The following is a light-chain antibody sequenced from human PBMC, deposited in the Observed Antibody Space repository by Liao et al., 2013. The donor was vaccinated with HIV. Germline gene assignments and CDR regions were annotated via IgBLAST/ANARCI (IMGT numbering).Light chain of an antibody. CDR1: KLGDKY. CDR3: QAWDSSTDVV. V-gene: IGLV3-1*01. CDR2: QSS. J-gene: IGLJ2*01. Sequence: SYELTQPPSVSVSPGQTATITCSGDKLGDKYVSWYLQKPGQSPVLVIYQSSKRPSGIPERFSGSNSGNTATLTISGTQAMDEADYYCQAWDSSTDVVFGGGTKLTVL.